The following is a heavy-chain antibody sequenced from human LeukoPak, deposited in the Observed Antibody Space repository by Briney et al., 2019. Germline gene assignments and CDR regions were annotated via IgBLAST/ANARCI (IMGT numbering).Heavy chain of an antibody. J-gene: IGHJ4*02. Sequence: ASVKVSCKASGYTFTGYYMHWVRQAPGQGLEWMGWINPNSGGTNYAQKFQGRVTMTRDTSISTAYMELSRLRSDDTAVYYCARDTQDTAMANFDYWGQGTLVTVSS. V-gene: IGHV1-2*02. CDR2: INPNSGGT. CDR1: GYTFTGYY. CDR3: ARDTQDTAMANFDY. D-gene: IGHD5-18*01.